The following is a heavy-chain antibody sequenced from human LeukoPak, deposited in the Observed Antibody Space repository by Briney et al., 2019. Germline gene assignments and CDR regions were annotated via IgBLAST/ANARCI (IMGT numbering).Heavy chain of an antibody. CDR2: ISSSSSYI. D-gene: IGHD2-15*01. J-gene: IGHJ4*02. V-gene: IGHV3-21*01. CDR3: ARPYCSGGGCHLDK. CDR1: GFTFSSYS. Sequence: GGSLRLSCAASGFTFSSYSMNWVRQAAGKGLEWVSSISSSSSYIYYADSVKGRFTISRDNAKNTLYLQMNSLRAEDTAVYFCARPYCSGGGCHLDKWGQGTLVTVSS.